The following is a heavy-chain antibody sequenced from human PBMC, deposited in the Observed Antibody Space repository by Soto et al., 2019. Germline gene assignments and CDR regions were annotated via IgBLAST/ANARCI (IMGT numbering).Heavy chain of an antibody. J-gene: IGHJ6*02. CDR1: GGSFSGYY. V-gene: IGHV4-34*01. D-gene: IGHD2-2*01. CDR2: INHSGST. Sequence: SWETLSLTCAVYGGSFSGYYWSWIRQHPGKGLEWIGEINHSGSTNYNPSLKSRVTISVDTSKNQFSLKLSSVTAADTAVYYCARHRGGPSAIVRQSYYYYYGMDVWGQGTTVTVSS. CDR3: ARHRGGPSAIVRQSYYYYYGMDV.